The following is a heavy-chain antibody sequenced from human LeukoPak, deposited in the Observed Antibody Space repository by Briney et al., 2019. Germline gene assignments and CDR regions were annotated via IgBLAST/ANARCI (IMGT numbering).Heavy chain of an antibody. V-gene: IGHV4-59*01. CDR1: GGSISSYY. D-gene: IGHD3-10*01. CDR3: ARAHKQTMVRGPSGFDP. J-gene: IGHJ5*02. Sequence: SETLSLTCTVSGGSISSYYWSWIRQPPGKGLEWIGYIYYSGSTNYNSSLKSRVTISVDTSKNQFSLKLSSVTAADTAVYYCARAHKQTMVRGPSGFDPWGQGTLVTVSS. CDR2: IYYSGST.